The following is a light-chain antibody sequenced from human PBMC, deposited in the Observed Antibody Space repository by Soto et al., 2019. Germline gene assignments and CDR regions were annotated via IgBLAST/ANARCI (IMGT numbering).Light chain of an antibody. CDR3: QQYNNWPPNT. Sequence: EIGMTQSPATLSVSPGERATLSCRASQSVSSNLAWYQQKPGQAPRLLIYGASTRATGIPARFSGSGSGTEFTLTISSLQSEDFAVYYCQQYNNWPPNTFGGGTKVDIK. CDR1: QSVSSN. V-gene: IGKV3-15*01. CDR2: GAS. J-gene: IGKJ4*01.